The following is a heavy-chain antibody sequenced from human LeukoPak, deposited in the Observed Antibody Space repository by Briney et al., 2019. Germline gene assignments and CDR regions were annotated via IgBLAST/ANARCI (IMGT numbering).Heavy chain of an antibody. CDR2: IYYSGST. CDR3: ARLGYGGNSPDVAFDI. D-gene: IGHD4-23*01. V-gene: IGHV4-31*03. CDR1: GGSISSGGYY. Sequence: SETLSLTCTVSGGSISSGGYYWSWIRQHPGKGLEWIGYIYYSGSTYYNPSLKSRVTISVDTSKNQFSLKLSSVTAADTAVYYCARLGYGGNSPDVAFDIWGQGTMVTVSS. J-gene: IGHJ3*02.